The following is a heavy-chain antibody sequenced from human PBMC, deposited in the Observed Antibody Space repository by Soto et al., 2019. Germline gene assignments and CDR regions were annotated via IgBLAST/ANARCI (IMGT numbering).Heavy chain of an antibody. D-gene: IGHD2-15*01. V-gene: IGHV4-59*08. J-gene: IGHJ4*02. CDR1: GDSISSYY. Sequence: SETLSLTCTVSGDSISSYYWSWIRQPPGKGLEWIGSVYYSGSTNYNPSLKSRVIISVDTSKNQFSLKLSSVTAADTAVYYCARHGVQSCSADSFQVYRPFFDYWGQGTPVTVSS. CDR2: VYYSGST. CDR3: ARHGVQSCSADSFQVYRPFFDY.